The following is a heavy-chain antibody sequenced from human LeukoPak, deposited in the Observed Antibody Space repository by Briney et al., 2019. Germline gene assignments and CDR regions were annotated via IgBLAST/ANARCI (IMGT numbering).Heavy chain of an antibody. J-gene: IGHJ3*01. Sequence: GGSLRLSCAASGFAFGSYAMGWVRQAPGKGLEWVSALSGSDDSTYYADSVKGRFTTSRDKSKNTLYLQMNSLRAEDTAVYYCSNQVDFDPADAFDVWGQGTMVTVSS. CDR2: LSGSDDST. CDR1: GFAFGSYA. V-gene: IGHV3-23*01. D-gene: IGHD3-9*01. CDR3: SNQVDFDPADAFDV.